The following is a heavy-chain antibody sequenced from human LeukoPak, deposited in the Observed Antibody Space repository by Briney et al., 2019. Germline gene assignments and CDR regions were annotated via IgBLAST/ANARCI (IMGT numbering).Heavy chain of an antibody. D-gene: IGHD5-12*01. CDR2: IYHSGST. CDR1: GFTFGTYW. J-gene: IGHJ3*02. V-gene: IGHV4-38-2*01. Sequence: GSLRLSCAASGFTFGTYWMSWVRRAPGKGLEWIGSIYHSGSTYYNPSLKSRVTISVDTSKNQFSLKLGSVTAADTAVYYCARVRMVATYAFDIWGQGTMVTVSS. CDR3: ARVRMVATYAFDI.